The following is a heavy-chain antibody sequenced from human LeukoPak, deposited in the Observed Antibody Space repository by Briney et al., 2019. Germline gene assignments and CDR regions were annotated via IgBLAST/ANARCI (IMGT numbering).Heavy chain of an antibody. CDR3: ARDRGFFGEPDFYCAMDV. D-gene: IGHD3-10*01. Sequence: GGSLRLSCAASGFSVRSNYMSWVRQAPGKGLEYVSSIETGGSTHYADSVKGRFTISRDTSKNNLYLQMHSLRAEDTAAYYCARDRGFFGEPDFYCAMDVWGQGTTVTVSS. CDR1: GFSVRSNY. CDR2: IETGGST. V-gene: IGHV3-66*01. J-gene: IGHJ6*02.